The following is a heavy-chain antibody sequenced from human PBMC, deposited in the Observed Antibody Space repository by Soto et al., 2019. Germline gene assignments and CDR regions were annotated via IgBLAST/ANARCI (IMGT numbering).Heavy chain of an antibody. CDR2: IYYSGST. CDR3: ARRAYGDYVGWFDP. D-gene: IGHD4-17*01. Sequence: SETLSLTCTVSGGSISSYYWSWIRQPPGKGLEWIGYIYYSGSTNYNPSLKSRVPISVDTSKNQFSLKLSSVTAADTAVYYCARRAYGDYVGWFDPWGQGTLVTVSS. V-gene: IGHV4-59*08. CDR1: GGSISSYY. J-gene: IGHJ5*02.